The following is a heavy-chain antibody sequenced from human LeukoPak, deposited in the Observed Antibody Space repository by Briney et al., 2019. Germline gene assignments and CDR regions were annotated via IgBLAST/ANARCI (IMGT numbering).Heavy chain of an antibody. D-gene: IGHD6-19*01. CDR1: GGSISSGGYY. V-gene: IGHV4-30-2*01. CDR2: IYHSGST. Sequence: PSQTLSLTCTVSGGSISSGGYYWSWIRQPPGKGLEWIGYIYHSGSTYYNPPLKSRVTISVDRSKNQFSLKLSAVTAADTAVYYCARQVGHWLDSSYMDVWGKGTTVTVSS. J-gene: IGHJ6*03. CDR3: ARQVGHWLDSSYMDV.